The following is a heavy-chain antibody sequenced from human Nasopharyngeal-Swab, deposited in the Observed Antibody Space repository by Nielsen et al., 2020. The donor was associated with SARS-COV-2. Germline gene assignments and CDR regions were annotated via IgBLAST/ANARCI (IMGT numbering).Heavy chain of an antibody. J-gene: IGHJ4*02. CDR3: AKEFSKIGAFEN. V-gene: IGHV3-30*18. Sequence: GGSLRLSCAASGFTFGTFGMHWVRPAPGKGLEWVAVLSYDGSTKYYGDSVKGRFAISRDNSMNTLYLQMNSLRAEDTAVYYCAKEFSKIGAFENWGQGTLVTVSS. D-gene: IGHD3-22*01. CDR2: LSYDGSTK. CDR1: GFTFGTFG.